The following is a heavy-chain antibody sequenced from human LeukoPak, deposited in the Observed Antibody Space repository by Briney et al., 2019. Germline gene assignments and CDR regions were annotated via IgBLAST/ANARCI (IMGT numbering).Heavy chain of an antibody. CDR2: TYYRSTWYN. V-gene: IGHV6-1*01. CDR3: AREATVRGVIIHYYFDY. CDR1: GDSVSSNSAA. D-gene: IGHD3-10*01. Sequence: SQTLSLTCAISGDSVSSNSAAWNWIRQSPSRGLEWLGRTYYRSTWYNDYAVSVKSRMTINPDTSKNQFSLQLNSVTPEDTAVYYCAREATVRGVIIHYYFDYWGQGTLVTVSS. J-gene: IGHJ4*02.